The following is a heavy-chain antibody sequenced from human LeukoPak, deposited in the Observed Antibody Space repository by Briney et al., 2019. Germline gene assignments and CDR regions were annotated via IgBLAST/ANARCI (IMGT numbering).Heavy chain of an antibody. V-gene: IGHV4-59*01. CDR1: GGSISSYY. J-gene: IGHJ6*03. CDR3: ARTTEGGYTYDYFYYYYMDV. D-gene: IGHD5-18*01. CDR2: IYYSGST. Sequence: SETLSLTCTVSGGSISSYYWSWIRQPPGKGLEWIAYIYYSGSTNYNPSLKSRVTISVYTSKNQFSLKLRPVTAADTAVYYCARTTEGGYTYDYFYYYYMDVWGKGTTVTISS.